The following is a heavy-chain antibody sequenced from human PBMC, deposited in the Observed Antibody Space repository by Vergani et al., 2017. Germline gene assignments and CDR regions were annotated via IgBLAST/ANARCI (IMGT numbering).Heavy chain of an antibody. Sequence: EVQLLESGGGLVQPGGSLRLSCAASGFTFSSYSMSWVRQAPGKGLEWVSAISGSGGSTYYADSVKGRFTYYADSVKGRITISRDKSKNTLYLQMNSLRXEDTAVYYCAKDYSGDYYFDYWGQGTLVTVSS. D-gene: IGHD2-15*01. CDR3: AKDYSGDYYFDY. CDR1: GFTFSSYS. CDR2: ISGSGGST. J-gene: IGHJ4*02. V-gene: IGHV3-23*01.